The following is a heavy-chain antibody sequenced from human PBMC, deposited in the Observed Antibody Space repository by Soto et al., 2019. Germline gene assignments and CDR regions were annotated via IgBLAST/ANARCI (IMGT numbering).Heavy chain of an antibody. CDR3: ESYRSIVVHVDAIDF. D-gene: IGHD3-16*02. CDR2: ISYDGSNK. Sequence: QVQLVESGGGVVQPGRSLRLSCVASGFTFSSYAMHWVRQAPGKGLEWVAVISYDGSNKYYADSVKGRFTISRDNSKNSLYMQMNRMSGEAAEEYSGESYRSIVVHVDAIDFWGQGTMVTVSS. J-gene: IGHJ3*01. V-gene: IGHV3-30-3*01. CDR1: GFTFSSYA.